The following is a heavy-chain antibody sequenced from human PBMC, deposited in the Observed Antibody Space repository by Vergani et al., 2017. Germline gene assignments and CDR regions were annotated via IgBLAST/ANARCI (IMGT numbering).Heavy chain of an antibody. CDR3: ARHSTGEGLVKLGWIDP. CDR2: IYYSGST. D-gene: IGHD6-19*01. Sequence: QLQLQESGPGLVKPSATLSLTCSVSGASIRSSNYYWGWIRQPPGKGLEWIASIYYSGSTYYNPSLKSRVTISVDTSKNKSSLKLSSVTAADTAVYFCARHSTGEGLVKLGWIDPWGQGILVTVAS. CDR1: GASIRSSNYY. J-gene: IGHJ5*02. V-gene: IGHV4-39*01.